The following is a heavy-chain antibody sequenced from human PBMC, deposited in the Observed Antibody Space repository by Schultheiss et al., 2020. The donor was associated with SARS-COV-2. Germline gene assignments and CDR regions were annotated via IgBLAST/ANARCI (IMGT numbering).Heavy chain of an antibody. D-gene: IGHD2-21*01. CDR2: ISYDGSNK. CDR3: AKLRDGIGRAFDI. CDR1: GFTFSSYA. V-gene: IGHV3-30*18. Sequence: GGSLRLSCAASGFTFSSYAMHWVRQAPGKGLEWVAVISYDGSNKYYADSVKGRFTISRDNSKNTLYLQMNSLRAEDTAVYYCAKLRDGIGRAFDIWGQGTMVTVSS. J-gene: IGHJ3*02.